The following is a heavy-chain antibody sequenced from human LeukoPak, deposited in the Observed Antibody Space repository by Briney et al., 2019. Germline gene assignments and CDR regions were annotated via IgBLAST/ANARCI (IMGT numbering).Heavy chain of an antibody. CDR3: ARVVTTVTTSWVTYYYYYYMDV. Sequence: SETLSLTCTVSGGSISSYYWSWVRQPPGKGLEWIGFVYYTGSTNYSPSLKSRVTISVDTSKNQFSLKLSSVTAADTAVYYCARVVTTVTTSWVTYYYYYYMDVWGKGTTVTISS. V-gene: IGHV4-59*01. CDR2: VYYTGST. D-gene: IGHD4-17*01. J-gene: IGHJ6*03. CDR1: GGSISSYY.